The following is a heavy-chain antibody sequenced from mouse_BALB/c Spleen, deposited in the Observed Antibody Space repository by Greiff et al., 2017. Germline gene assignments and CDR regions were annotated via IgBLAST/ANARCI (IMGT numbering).Heavy chain of an antibody. CDR2: ISSGSSTI. D-gene: IGHD2-12*01. CDR3: ARNYRYYYAMDY. Sequence: EVKVVESGGGLVQPGGSRKLSCAASGFTFSSFGMHWVRQAPEKGLEWVAYISSGSSTIYYADTVKGRFTISRDNPKNTLFLQMTSLRSEDTAMYYCARNYRYYYAMDYWGQGTSVTVSS. V-gene: IGHV5-17*02. CDR1: GFTFSSFG. J-gene: IGHJ4*01.